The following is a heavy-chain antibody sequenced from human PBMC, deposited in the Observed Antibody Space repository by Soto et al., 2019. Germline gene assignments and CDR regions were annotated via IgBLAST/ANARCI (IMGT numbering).Heavy chain of an antibody. CDR3: ARGTTISAFSVMDV. CDR2: ISYDGDNK. D-gene: IGHD1-1*01. J-gene: IGHJ6*02. V-gene: IGHV3-30-3*01. Sequence: QVQLVESGGGVVQPGRSLRLSCAASGFTFSYHALNWVRQAPGKGLEWVAVISYDGDNKYIAEAVKGRLTISRDNPKHTVSLQMNSLRADVTAMYFCARGTTISAFSVMDVWGQGTTVTVSS. CDR1: GFTFSYHA.